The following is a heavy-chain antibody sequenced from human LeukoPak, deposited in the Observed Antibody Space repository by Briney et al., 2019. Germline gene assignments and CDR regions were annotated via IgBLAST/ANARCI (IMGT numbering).Heavy chain of an antibody. J-gene: IGHJ4*02. CDR1: GFTFSGSA. V-gene: IGHV3-73*01. Sequence: GGSLRLSSAASGFTFSGSAMHWVRQASGEGLEWVGRIRSKANSYATAYAASVKGRFTISRDDSKNTAYLQMNSLKTEDTAVYYCTARYGDYHYWGQGTLVTVSS. D-gene: IGHD4-17*01. CDR2: IRSKANSYAT. CDR3: TARYGDYHY.